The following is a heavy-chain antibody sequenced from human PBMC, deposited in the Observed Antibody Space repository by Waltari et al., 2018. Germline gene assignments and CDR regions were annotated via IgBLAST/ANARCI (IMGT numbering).Heavy chain of an antibody. Sequence: QVQLQESGPGLVKPSETLSLTCAVSGYSISSGYYWGWIRQPPGKGLEWIGSIYHSGSTYYHPSLKSRVTISVDTSKNQFSLKLSSVTAADTAVYYCAGALTSDFWSGYYTYWGQGTLVTVSS. CDR2: IYHSGST. J-gene: IGHJ4*02. CDR3: AGALTSDFWSGYYTY. CDR1: GYSISSGYY. D-gene: IGHD3-3*01. V-gene: IGHV4-38-2*01.